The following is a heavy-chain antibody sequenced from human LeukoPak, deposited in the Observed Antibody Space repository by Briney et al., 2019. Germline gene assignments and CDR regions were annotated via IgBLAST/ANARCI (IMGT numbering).Heavy chain of an antibody. CDR2: IYYSGST. V-gene: IGHV4-59*01. CDR3: AGTPEYYDILTGYNPLYYFDY. J-gene: IGHJ4*02. D-gene: IGHD3-9*01. Sequence: SETLSLTCTVSGGSISSYYWSWIRQPPGKGLEWIGYIYYSGSTNYNPSLKSRVTISVDTSKNQFSLKLSSVTAADTAVYYCAGTPEYYDILTGYNPLYYFDYWGQGTLVTVSS. CDR1: GGSISSYY.